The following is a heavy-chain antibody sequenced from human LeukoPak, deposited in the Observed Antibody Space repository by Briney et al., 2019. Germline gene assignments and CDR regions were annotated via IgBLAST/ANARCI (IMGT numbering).Heavy chain of an antibody. CDR1: GFTFSSYW. CDR3: ARRDDYGDYEPIDY. CDR2: INSDGSST. D-gene: IGHD4-17*01. V-gene: IGHV3-74*01. Sequence: GGSLRLSCAASGFTFSSYWMHWVRQAPGKGLVWVSRINSDGSSTSYADSVKGRFTISRDNAKNTLYLQMNSLRAEDTAVYYCARRDDYGDYEPIDYWGQGTLVTVSS. J-gene: IGHJ4*02.